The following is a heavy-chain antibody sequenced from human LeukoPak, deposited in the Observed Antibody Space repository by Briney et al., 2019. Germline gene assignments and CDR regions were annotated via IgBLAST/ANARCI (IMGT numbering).Heavy chain of an antibody. Sequence: PGGSLRLSCAASGFTFSDYYMSWIRQAPGKGLEWVSYISSSGSTIYYADSVKGRFTISRGNAKNSLYLQMNSLRAEDTAVYYCESGYCGNSSLYSRGGGYWGQGTLVTVSS. J-gene: IGHJ4*02. CDR2: ISSSGSTI. V-gene: IGHV3-11*01. CDR3: ESGYCGNSSLYSRGGGY. D-gene: IGHD2-2*01. CDR1: GFTFSDYY.